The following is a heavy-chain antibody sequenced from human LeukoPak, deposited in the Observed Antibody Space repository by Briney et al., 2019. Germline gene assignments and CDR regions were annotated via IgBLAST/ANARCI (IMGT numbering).Heavy chain of an antibody. CDR1: GFTFSSNW. CDR2: INTDGTTT. V-gene: IGHV3-74*01. Sequence: GGSLRLSCADSGFTFSSNWMNWVRQAPGKGLVWVSRINTDGTTTTYADAVKGRFTISRDNAKSTLYLQMNSLRAEDTAVYYCARGQWASGFDYWGQGTLVTVSS. J-gene: IGHJ4*02. CDR3: ARGQWASGFDY. D-gene: IGHD2-8*01.